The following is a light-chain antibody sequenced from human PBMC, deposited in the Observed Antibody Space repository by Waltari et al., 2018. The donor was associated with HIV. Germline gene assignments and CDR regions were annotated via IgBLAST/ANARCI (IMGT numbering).Light chain of an antibody. CDR2: RSG. Sequence: QSVLTQPPSASGTPGQRVTISCSGTSSNIGRNFVYWFQQHPRMAPKFLIYRSGELLSGVPARFSAAKSGTSASLAISGLRSEDEADYYCAAWDDSLSGYVFGSGTEVTVL. CDR1: SSNIGRNF. V-gene: IGLV1-47*01. J-gene: IGLJ1*01. CDR3: AAWDDSLSGYV.